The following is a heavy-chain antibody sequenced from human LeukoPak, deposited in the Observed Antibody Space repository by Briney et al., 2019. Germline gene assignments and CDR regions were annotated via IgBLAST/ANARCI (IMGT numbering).Heavy chain of an antibody. V-gene: IGHV1-46*01. J-gene: IGHJ4*02. D-gene: IGHD3-22*01. Sequence: ASVKLSCKASGYTFTSYYMHWVRHPQAPGLEWMGIINTNGGSTSYEQKSQSRLTMTRDASTNTVYMELSSLRSEDTAVYYCARDQGGPPYYYDSSGYYDWGQGTLVTVSS. CDR3: ARDQGGPPYYYDSSGYYD. CDR1: GYTFTSYY. CDR2: INTNGGST.